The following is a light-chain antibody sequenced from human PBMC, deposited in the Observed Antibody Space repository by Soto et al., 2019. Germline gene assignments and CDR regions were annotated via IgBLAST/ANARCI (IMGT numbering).Light chain of an antibody. V-gene: IGKV1-5*01. CDR3: QHYNSYSEA. Sequence: DIQMTQSPSTLSASVGDRFTITCRASQGISTYLNWYQQKPGKAPKLLIYAASSLQSGVPSRFSGSGSGTEFTLTISSLQPDDFATYYCQHYNSYSEAFGQGTTVDIK. CDR1: QGISTY. CDR2: AAS. J-gene: IGKJ1*01.